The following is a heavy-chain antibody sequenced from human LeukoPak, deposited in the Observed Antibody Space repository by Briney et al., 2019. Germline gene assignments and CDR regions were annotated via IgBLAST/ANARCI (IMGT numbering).Heavy chain of an antibody. J-gene: IGHJ4*02. D-gene: IGHD6-19*01. Sequence: SETLSLTCAVYGGSFSGYYWSWIRQPPVKGLEWIGEINHSGSTNYNPSLKSRVTISVDTSKNQFSLKLSSVTAADTAVYYCARETVAGTYYFDYWGQGTLVTVSS. CDR1: GGSFSGYY. CDR3: ARETVAGTYYFDY. V-gene: IGHV4-34*01. CDR2: INHSGST.